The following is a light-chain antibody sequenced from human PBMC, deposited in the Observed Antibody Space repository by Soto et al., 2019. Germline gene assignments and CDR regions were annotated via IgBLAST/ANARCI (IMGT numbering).Light chain of an antibody. J-gene: IGKJ1*01. Sequence: EIVMTQSPATLSVSPGERATLSCRASQSVSSNLAWYQQKPGQAPRLLIYGASNRPTGIPARFSGSGSGTELTLTISSLKSEDFAVYYCQHYNNWPPWTFGQGTKVEIK. CDR1: QSVSSN. V-gene: IGKV3-15*01. CDR2: GAS. CDR3: QHYNNWPPWT.